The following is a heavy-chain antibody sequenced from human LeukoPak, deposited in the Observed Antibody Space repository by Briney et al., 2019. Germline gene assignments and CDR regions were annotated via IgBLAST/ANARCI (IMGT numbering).Heavy chain of an antibody. CDR3: ARRTGYSSSYNWFDP. CDR1: GYSISSGYY. D-gene: IGHD6-13*01. J-gene: IGHJ5*02. Sequence: SETLSLTCTVSGYSISSGYYWGWIRQPPGKGLEWIGSIYYSGSTYYNPSLKSRVTISVDTSKNQFSLKLSSVTAADTAVYYCARRTGYSSSYNWFDPWGQGTLVTVSS. V-gene: IGHV4-38-2*02. CDR2: IYYSGST.